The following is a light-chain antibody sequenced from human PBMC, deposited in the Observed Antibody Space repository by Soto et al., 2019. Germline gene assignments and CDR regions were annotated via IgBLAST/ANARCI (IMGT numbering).Light chain of an antibody. CDR1: QSVSSTY. J-gene: IGKJ1*01. CDR2: GAS. CDR3: QQHRT. V-gene: IGKV3-20*01. Sequence: EILWTQSPGTMSLSPGERATLSCRASQSVSSTYLAWYQQKPGQAPRLLIYGASSRATGIPDRFSGSGSATDFTLTISRLEPEDFAVYYCQQHRTFGQGTKVDIK.